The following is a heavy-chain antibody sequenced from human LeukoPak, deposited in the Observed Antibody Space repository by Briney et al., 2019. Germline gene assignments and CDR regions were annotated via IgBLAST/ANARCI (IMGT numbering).Heavy chain of an antibody. CDR3: ARDGHYYDSSAPTFGNWFDP. J-gene: IGHJ5*02. D-gene: IGHD3-22*01. V-gene: IGHV4-4*07. CDR1: GSSISSYY. Sequence: SETLSLTCTVSGSSISSYYWSWIRQPAGKGLEWIGRIYTSGSTNYNPSLKSRVTMSVDTSKKQFSLKLSSVTAADTAVYYCARDGHYYDSSAPTFGNWFDPWGQGTLVTVSS. CDR2: IYTSGST.